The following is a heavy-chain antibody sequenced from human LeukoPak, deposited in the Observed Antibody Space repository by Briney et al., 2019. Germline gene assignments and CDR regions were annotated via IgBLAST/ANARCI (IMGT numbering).Heavy chain of an antibody. V-gene: IGHV4-59*01. CDR1: GGSISSYY. D-gene: IGHD1-26*01. CDR2: ISYTGST. Sequence: PSETLSLTCTVSGGSISSYYWSWIRQPPGKGLEWIGYISYTGSTNYNPSLKSRVSLSVDTSKNQFSLELSSVTAADTAVYYCARGDYYYMDVWGKGTTVTVPS. J-gene: IGHJ6*03. CDR3: ARGDYYYMDV.